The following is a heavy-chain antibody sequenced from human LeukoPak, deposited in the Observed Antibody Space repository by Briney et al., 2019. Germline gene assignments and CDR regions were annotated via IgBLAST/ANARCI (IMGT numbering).Heavy chain of an antibody. V-gene: IGHV3-23*01. D-gene: IGHD5-24*01. CDR3: AKKMGTIRGFDY. J-gene: IGHJ4*02. Sequence: GGSLILSCAASGFTFSNYAMSWVRQAPGKGLEWVSGISDGGVSTYHADSVMGRFTVSRDNSKNTLFLLMNSLRAEDTAVYYCAKKMGTIRGFDYWGQGTLVTVSS. CDR2: ISDGGVST. CDR1: GFTFSNYA.